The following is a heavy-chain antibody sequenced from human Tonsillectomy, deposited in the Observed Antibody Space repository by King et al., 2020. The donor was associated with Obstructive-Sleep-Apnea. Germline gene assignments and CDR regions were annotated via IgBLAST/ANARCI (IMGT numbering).Heavy chain of an antibody. D-gene: IGHD3-22*01. CDR3: ARKSGYHYPFDY. CDR2: IFHSGST. CDR1: CYSISSNYF. V-gene: IGHV4-38-2*01. J-gene: IGHJ4*02. Sequence: VQLQESGPGLVKPSETLSLTCSVSCYSISSNYFWGWIRQPPGKGLEWVGGIFHSGSTYYHPSPKSRVTISLNTSKNQFSLKLSSVTAADTAVYYCARKSGYHYPFDYWGQGTLVTVSS.